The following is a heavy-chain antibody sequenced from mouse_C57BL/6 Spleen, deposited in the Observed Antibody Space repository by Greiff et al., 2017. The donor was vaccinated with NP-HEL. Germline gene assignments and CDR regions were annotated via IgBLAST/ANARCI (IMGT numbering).Heavy chain of an antibody. J-gene: IGHJ4*01. CDR3: ARSPGTGLMDY. CDR1: GYTFTDYY. CDR2: INPNNGGT. Sequence: VQLQQSGPELVKPGASVKISCKASGYTFTDYYMNWVKQSHGKSLEWIGDINPNNGGTSYNQKFKGKATLTVDKSSSTAYMELRSLTSEDSAVYYCARSPGTGLMDYWGQGTSVTVSS. D-gene: IGHD4-1*01. V-gene: IGHV1-26*01.